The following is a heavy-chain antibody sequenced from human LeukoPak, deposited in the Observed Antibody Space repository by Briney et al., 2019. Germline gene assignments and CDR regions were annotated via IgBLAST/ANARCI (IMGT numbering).Heavy chain of an antibody. CDR2: INAGNGNT. V-gene: IGHV1-3*01. CDR3: ARNSPRFYGSGSRPLYNWFDP. CDR1: GYTFTSYA. Sequence: GASVKVSCKASGYTFTSYAMHRVRQAPGQRLEWMGWINAGNGNTKYSQKFQGRVTITRDTSASTAYMELSSLRSEDTAVYYCARNSPRFYGSGSRPLYNWFDPWGQGTLVTVSS. J-gene: IGHJ5*02. D-gene: IGHD3-10*01.